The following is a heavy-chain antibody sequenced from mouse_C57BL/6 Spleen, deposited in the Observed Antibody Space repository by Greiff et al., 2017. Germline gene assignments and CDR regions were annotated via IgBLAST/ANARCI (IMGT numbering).Heavy chain of an antibody. Sequence: EVKVVESGGGLVKPGGSLKLSCAASGFTFSSYAMSWVRQTPEKRLEWVATISDGGSYTYYPDNVKGRFTISRDNAKNNLYLQMSHLKSEDTAMYYCARDMDQGYFDYWGQGTTLTVSS. J-gene: IGHJ2*01. CDR2: ISDGGSYT. V-gene: IGHV5-4*01. CDR3: ARDMDQGYFDY. D-gene: IGHD1-1*02. CDR1: GFTFSSYA.